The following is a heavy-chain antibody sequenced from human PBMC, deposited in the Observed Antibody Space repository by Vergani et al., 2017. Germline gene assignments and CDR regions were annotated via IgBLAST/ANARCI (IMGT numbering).Heavy chain of an antibody. V-gene: IGHV3-21*01. Sequence: EVQLVESGGGLVKPGGSLRLSCAASGFTFSSYSMNWVRQAPGKGLEWVSSISSSSSYIYYADSVKGRFTISRDNSKNTLYLQMNSLRAEDTAVYYCARDRGDCSSTSCYTLYYYYYMDVWDKGTTVTVSS. CDR2: ISSSSSYI. CDR3: ARDRGDCSSTSCYTLYYYYYMDV. J-gene: IGHJ6*03. CDR1: GFTFSSYS. D-gene: IGHD2-2*02.